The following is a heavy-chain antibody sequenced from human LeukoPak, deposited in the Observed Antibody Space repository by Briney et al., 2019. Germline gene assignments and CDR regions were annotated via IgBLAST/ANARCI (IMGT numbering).Heavy chain of an antibody. Sequence: SETLSLTCSVSGYSIRSGYQWGWIRQAPGKGLEWIGSINYSGRTYDNPSLKSRVTISIDTSKNQIFLKLRSTTAADTAVYYCARESDYYDSSARPYWGQGTLVTVSS. J-gene: IGHJ4*02. D-gene: IGHD3-22*01. V-gene: IGHV4-38-2*02. CDR1: GYSIRSGYQ. CDR2: INYSGRT. CDR3: ARESDYYDSSARPY.